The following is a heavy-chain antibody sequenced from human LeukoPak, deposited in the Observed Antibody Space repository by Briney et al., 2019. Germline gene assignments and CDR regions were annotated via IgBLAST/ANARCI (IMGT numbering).Heavy chain of an antibody. CDR1: GGSISSYY. D-gene: IGHD3-3*01. J-gene: IGHJ4*02. V-gene: IGHV4-59*01. CDR3: ARGVRGRTITHFDY. Sequence: PSETLSLTCTVSGGSISSYYWSWIRQPPGKGLEWIGYIYYSGSTNYNPSLKSRVTISVDTSKNQFSLKLSSVTAADTAVYYCARGVRGRTITHFDYWGQGTLVTVSS. CDR2: IYYSGST.